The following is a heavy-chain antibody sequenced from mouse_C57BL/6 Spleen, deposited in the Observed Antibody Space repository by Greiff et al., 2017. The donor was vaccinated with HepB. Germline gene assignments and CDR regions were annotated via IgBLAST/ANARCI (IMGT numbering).Heavy chain of an antibody. D-gene: IGHD2-1*01. CDR1: GYTFTSSW. V-gene: IGHV1-64*01. Sequence: VQLQQPGAELVKPGASVTLSCKASGYTFTSSWMHWVKQRPGQGLEWIGMIHPNSGSTNYNEKFKSKATLTVDKSSSTADMQLSSLTSEDSAVYYCARARGNYAYYAMDYWGQGTSVTVSS. J-gene: IGHJ4*01. CDR2: IHPNSGST. CDR3: ARARGNYAYYAMDY.